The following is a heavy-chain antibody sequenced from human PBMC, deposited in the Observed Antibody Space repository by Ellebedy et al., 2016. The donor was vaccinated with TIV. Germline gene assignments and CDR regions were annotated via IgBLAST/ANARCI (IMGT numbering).Heavy chain of an antibody. CDR1: GGSISSYY. D-gene: IGHD3-22*01. J-gene: IGHJ3*02. CDR2: SYGREN. V-gene: IGHV4-4*07. Sequence: SETLSLTCTVSGGSISSYYWGWIRQPTGKGLEWIGRSYGRENRYNPSLKSRATMSLDTSKNQFSLRLSSVTAADTAMYYCARVIYDRGTKAFDIWGQGTMVTVSS. CDR3: ARVIYDRGTKAFDI.